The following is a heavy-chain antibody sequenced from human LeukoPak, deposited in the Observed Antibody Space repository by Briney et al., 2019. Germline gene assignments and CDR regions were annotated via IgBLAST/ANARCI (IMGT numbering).Heavy chain of an antibody. V-gene: IGHV4-34*01. CDR2: INHSGST. D-gene: IGHD3-22*01. J-gene: IGHJ4*02. Sequence: PSETLSLTCAVYGGSFSGYYWSWIRQPPGKGLEWIGEINHSGSTNYNPSLKSRVTISVDTSKNQFSLKLSSVTAADTAVYYCARDSGYYSYYFDYWGQGTLVTVSS. CDR1: GGSFSGYY. CDR3: ARDSGYYSYYFDY.